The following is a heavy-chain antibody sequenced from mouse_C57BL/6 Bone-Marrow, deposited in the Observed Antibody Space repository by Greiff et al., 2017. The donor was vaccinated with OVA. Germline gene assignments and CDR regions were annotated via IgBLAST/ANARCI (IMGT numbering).Heavy chain of an antibody. CDR2: IYPRDGST. CDR3: ARGGYSNYVDWYFDV. D-gene: IGHD2-5*01. V-gene: IGHV1-85*01. Sequence: QVQLQQSGPELVKPGASVKLSCKASGYTFTSYDINWVKQRPGQGLEWIGWIYPRDGSTKYNEKFKGKATLTVDTSSSTAYMELHSLTSEDSAVYFCARGGYSNYVDWYFDVWGTGTTVTVSS. J-gene: IGHJ1*03. CDR1: GYTFTSYD.